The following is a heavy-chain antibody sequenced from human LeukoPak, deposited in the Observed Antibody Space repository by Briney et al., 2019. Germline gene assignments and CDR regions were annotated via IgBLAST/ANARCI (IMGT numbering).Heavy chain of an antibody. D-gene: IGHD3-22*01. J-gene: IGHJ4*02. Sequence: SETLSLTCTVSGASISGYYWSWIRQPPGKGLEWTGYIYYSGGTNYNPSLKSGVAISVDTSKSQFSLKLTSVTAADMAVYYCARDDGSGYYYDYWGQGTLVTVSS. CDR2: IYYSGGT. CDR3: ARDDGSGYYYDY. V-gene: IGHV4-59*01. CDR1: GASISGYY.